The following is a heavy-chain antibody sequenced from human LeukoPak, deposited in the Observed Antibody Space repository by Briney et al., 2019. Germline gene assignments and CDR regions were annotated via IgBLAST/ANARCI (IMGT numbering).Heavy chain of an antibody. V-gene: IGHV1-46*01. D-gene: IGHD7-27*01. CDR2: INPSGGST. Sequence: ASVKVSCTASGYTFTSYYMHWVRQAPGQGLEWMGIINPSGGSTSYAQKFQGRVTMTRDTSTSTVYMELSSLRSEDTAVYYCARDGNWGRPFYYFDYWGQGTLVTVSS. J-gene: IGHJ4*02. CDR1: GYTFTSYY. CDR3: ARDGNWGRPFYYFDY.